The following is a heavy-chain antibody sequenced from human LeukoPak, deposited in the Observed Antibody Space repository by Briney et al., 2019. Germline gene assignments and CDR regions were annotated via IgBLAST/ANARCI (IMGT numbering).Heavy chain of an antibody. Sequence: GGSLRLSCAASGFTFSSYAMHWVRQAPGKGLEWVAVISYDGSNKYYADSVKGRFTISRDNSKNTLYLQMNSLRAEDTAVYYCAREGSTFGIFDYWGQGALVTVSS. CDR2: ISYDGSNK. J-gene: IGHJ4*02. CDR1: GFTFSSYA. D-gene: IGHD2/OR15-2a*01. CDR3: AREGSTFGIFDY. V-gene: IGHV3-30*01.